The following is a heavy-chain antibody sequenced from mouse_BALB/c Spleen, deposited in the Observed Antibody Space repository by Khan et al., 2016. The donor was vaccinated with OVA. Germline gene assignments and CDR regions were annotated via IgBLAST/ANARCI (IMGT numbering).Heavy chain of an antibody. CDR3: AVLYYYGSSFYAMDY. V-gene: IGHV2-9*02. J-gene: IGHJ4*01. Sequence: VQLQESGPGLVAPSQSLSITCTFSGFSLTSYGVHWVRQPPGKGLEWLGVIWAGGSTNYNSALMSRLSIRKDNSKSQVFLQINSLQTEDRAMYYWAVLYYYGSSFYAMDYWGQGTSVTVSS. D-gene: IGHD1-1*01. CDR1: GFSLTSYG. CDR2: IWAGGST.